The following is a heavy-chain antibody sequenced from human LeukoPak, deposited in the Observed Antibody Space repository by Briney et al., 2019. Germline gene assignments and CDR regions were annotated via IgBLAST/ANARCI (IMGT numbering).Heavy chain of an antibody. V-gene: IGHV3-23*01. J-gene: IGHJ3*02. Sequence: PGGSLRLSCAASGFTFSSYAMSWVRQAPGKGLEWVSAISGSGGSTYYADSVKGRFTISRDNSKNTLYLQMNSLRAEDTAVYYCAKGSITMIPRPDAFDIWGQGTMVTVSS. CDR1: GFTFSSYA. CDR3: AKGSITMIPRPDAFDI. CDR2: ISGSGGST. D-gene: IGHD3-22*01.